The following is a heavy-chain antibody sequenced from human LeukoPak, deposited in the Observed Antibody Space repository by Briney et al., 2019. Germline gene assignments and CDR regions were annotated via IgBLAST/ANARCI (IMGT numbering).Heavy chain of an antibody. CDR2: ISGSGAST. J-gene: IGHJ5*02. CDR3: AKDGGYYDFWSGYRFDP. Sequence: QPGGSLRLSCAASGFTFSSYAMSWVRQAPGKGLAWVSAISGSGASTYYADFVKGRFIISRDHSKNTLYLQMNSLRAEDTAVYYCAKDGGYYDFWSGYRFDPWGQGTLVTVSS. D-gene: IGHD3-3*01. V-gene: IGHV3-23*01. CDR1: GFTFSSYA.